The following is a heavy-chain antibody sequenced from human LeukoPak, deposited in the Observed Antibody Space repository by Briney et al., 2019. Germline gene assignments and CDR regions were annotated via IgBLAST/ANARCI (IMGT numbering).Heavy chain of an antibody. CDR2: IYYTGST. D-gene: IGHD3-9*01. J-gene: IGHJ6*02. CDR1: GGSINTCY. V-gene: IGHV4-59*01. CDR3: ARRYGDYGMDV. Sequence: PSETLSLTCTVSGGSINTCYGGWIRQPPGRGLQWIGHIYYTGSTSYNPSLKSRVTISVDTSKNQFFLKLSSVTAADTAVYYCARRYGDYGMDVWGQGTTVTVSS.